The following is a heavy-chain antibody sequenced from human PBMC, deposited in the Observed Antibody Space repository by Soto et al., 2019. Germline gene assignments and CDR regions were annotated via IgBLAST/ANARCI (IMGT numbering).Heavy chain of an antibody. CDR2: INAGVDGT. Sequence: QVQLVQSGPEMMQPGASVKVSCKASGYASLSYAMHWVRQVHGQVYEWLGWINAGVDGTMYSERFQGRVRITRDTSAKTVYMELNALPSEDTAVYYCAREVPGGTSFDYWGQGTLVIVSS. J-gene: IGHJ4*02. D-gene: IGHD3-10*01. CDR3: AREVPGGTSFDY. V-gene: IGHV1-3*01. CDR1: GYASLSYA.